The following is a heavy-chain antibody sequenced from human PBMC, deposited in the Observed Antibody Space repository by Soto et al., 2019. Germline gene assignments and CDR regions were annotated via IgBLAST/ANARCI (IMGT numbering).Heavy chain of an antibody. Sequence: GGSLRLSCAASGFTFSSYAMHWVRQAPGKGLEWVAVISYDGSNKYYADSVKGRFTISRDNSKNTLYLQMNSLRAEDTAVYYCARDEGYYDSSGYPMSYFDYWGQGTLVTVSS. CDR3: ARDEGYYDSSGYPMSYFDY. J-gene: IGHJ4*02. CDR2: ISYDGSNK. CDR1: GFTFSSYA. V-gene: IGHV3-30-3*01. D-gene: IGHD3-22*01.